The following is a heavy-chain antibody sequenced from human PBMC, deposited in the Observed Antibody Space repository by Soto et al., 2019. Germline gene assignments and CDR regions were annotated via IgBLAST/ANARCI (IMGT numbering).Heavy chain of an antibody. CDR1: GDTLSDYV. CDR3: ATLEV. V-gene: IGHV1-69*12. CDR2: IIPNFRAI. J-gene: IGHJ4*02. Sequence: QVQLVQSGAEVRKPGSSVKVSCMASGDTLSDYVLSWVRQAPGQGLEWMGGIIPNFRAIHYAQKSRGRLTISADESTSTAHMELSSLRSEDTAVYYCATLEVWGQGTLVTVSS.